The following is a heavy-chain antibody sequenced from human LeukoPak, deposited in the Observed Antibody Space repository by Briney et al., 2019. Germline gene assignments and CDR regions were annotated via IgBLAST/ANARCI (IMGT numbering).Heavy chain of an antibody. V-gene: IGHV1-46*01. CDR2: INPTGDYT. CDR1: GDTFTRNW. Sequence: GASVKVSCKTSGDTFTRNWMHWIRQGPGQGLEWMGVINPTGDYTMYAQKFQGRVIVTRDMSSNTDYMELGSLRSDDTAVYYRARDHSIDDKSWWLDPWGQGTLVTVSS. D-gene: IGHD1-1*01. J-gene: IGHJ5*02. CDR3: ARDHSIDDKSWWLDP.